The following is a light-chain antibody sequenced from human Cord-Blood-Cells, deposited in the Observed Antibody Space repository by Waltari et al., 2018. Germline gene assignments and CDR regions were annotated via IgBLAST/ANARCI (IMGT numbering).Light chain of an antibody. Sequence: DIQMTQTPSSLSVSLGARVTITCRASQSISSYLNWYQQKPGKAPTLLIYAASSLQSGVPSRFSGSGSGTDFTLTISSLQPEDFATYYCQQSYSTPYSFGQGTKLEIK. CDR2: AAS. J-gene: IGKJ2*03. V-gene: IGKV1-39*01. CDR1: QSISSY. CDR3: QQSYSTPYS.